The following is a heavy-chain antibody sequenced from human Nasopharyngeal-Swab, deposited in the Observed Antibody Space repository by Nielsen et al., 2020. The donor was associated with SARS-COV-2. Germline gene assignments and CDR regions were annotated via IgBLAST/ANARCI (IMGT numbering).Heavy chain of an antibody. D-gene: IGHD2-15*01. J-gene: IGHJ5*02. V-gene: IGHV1-24*01. Sequence: SVQVSCKVSGYTLTELSMHWVRQAPAKGLEWMGGFDPEDGETIYAQKFQGRVTMTEDTSTDTAYMELSSLRSEDTAVYYCATGPPYCSGGSCYWFDPWGQGTLVTVSS. CDR2: FDPEDGET. CDR1: GYTLTELS. CDR3: ATGPPYCSGGSCYWFDP.